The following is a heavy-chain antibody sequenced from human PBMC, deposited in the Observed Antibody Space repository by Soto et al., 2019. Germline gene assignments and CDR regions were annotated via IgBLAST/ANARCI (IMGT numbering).Heavy chain of an antibody. Sequence: GASVKVSCKASGGTFSSYAISWVRQAPGQGLEWMGGIIPIFGTANYAQKFQGRVTITADESTSTAYMELSSLRSEDTAVYYCARSTQHLAFDPWGQGTLLTVSS. CDR2: IIPIFGTA. CDR1: GGTFSSYA. J-gene: IGHJ5*02. CDR3: ARSTQHLAFDP. V-gene: IGHV1-69*13. D-gene: IGHD2-2*01.